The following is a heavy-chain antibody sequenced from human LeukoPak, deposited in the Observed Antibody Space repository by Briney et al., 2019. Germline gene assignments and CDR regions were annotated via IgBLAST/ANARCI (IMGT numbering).Heavy chain of an antibody. CDR3: TKDRYCSISSCPTDH. CDR1: GFSFDEYV. CDR2: ISGDGSST. V-gene: IGHV3-43*02. J-gene: IGHJ4*02. Sequence: PGGSLRLSCAASGFSFDEYVMHWVRQAPGKGLEWIALISGDGSSTYYVGSVKGRFTISRDNSKNALYLQMNSPRTEDTALYYCTKDRYCSISSCPTDHWGQGTLVTVSS. D-gene: IGHD2-2*01.